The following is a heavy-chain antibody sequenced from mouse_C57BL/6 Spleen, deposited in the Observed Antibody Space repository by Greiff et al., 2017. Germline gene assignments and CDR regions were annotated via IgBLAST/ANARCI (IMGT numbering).Heavy chain of an antibody. V-gene: IGHV1-18*01. CDR1: GYTFTDYN. D-gene: IGHD2-12*01. Sequence: VQLQQSGPELVKPGASVKIPCKASGYTFTDYNMDWVKQSHGKSLEWIGDINPNNGGTIYNQKFKGKATLTVDKSSSTAYMELRSLTSEDTAVYYCARRTYYNYAMDYWGQGTSVTVAS. CDR2: INPNNGGT. J-gene: IGHJ4*01. CDR3: ARRTYYNYAMDY.